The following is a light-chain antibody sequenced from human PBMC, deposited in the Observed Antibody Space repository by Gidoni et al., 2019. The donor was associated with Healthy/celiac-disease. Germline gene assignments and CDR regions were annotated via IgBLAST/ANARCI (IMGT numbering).Light chain of an antibody. CDR2: AAS. CDR1: QSISSY. CDR3: QQSYSTPFT. V-gene: IGKV1-39*01. Sequence: DIQMTQPSSSLSASVGDRVTITCRASQSISSYLNWYQQKPGKAPKLLIYAASSLQSGVPSRFSGSGSGTDFTLTISSLQPEDFATYYCQQSYSTPFTFGPGTKVDIK. J-gene: IGKJ3*01.